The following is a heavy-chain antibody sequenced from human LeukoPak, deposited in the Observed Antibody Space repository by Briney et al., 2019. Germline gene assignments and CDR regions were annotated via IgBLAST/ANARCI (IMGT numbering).Heavy chain of an antibody. D-gene: IGHD2-2*01. CDR2: INYDGST. Sequence: GGSLRLSCVASGFSFTTHAMGWVRQAPGKGLEWVSRINYDGSTNYADSVKGRFTISRDNARNTLYMQMNSLRAEDTAVYYCVRGCSSTSCYPFDCWGQGTLVTVSS. J-gene: IGHJ4*02. CDR3: VRGCSSTSCYPFDC. CDR1: GFSFTTHA. V-gene: IGHV3-74*01.